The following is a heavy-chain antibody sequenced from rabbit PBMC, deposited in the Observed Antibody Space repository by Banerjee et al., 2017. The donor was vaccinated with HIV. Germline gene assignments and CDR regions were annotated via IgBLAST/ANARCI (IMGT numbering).Heavy chain of an antibody. CDR3: ARSYGGYPMGNL. CDR1: GFSFSSNYY. Sequence: QSLEESGGDLVKPGASLTLTCTASGFSFSSNYYMCWVRQAPGKGLEWIACIYGGSTGSTYYASWAKGRFTISKTSSTTVTLQMTSLTAADTATYFCARSYGGYPMGNLWGPGTLVTVS. V-gene: IGHV1S40*01. D-gene: IGHD6-1*01. J-gene: IGHJ4*01. CDR2: IYGGSTGST.